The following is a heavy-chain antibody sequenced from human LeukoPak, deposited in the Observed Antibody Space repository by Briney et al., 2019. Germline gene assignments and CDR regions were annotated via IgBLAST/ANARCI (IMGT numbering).Heavy chain of an antibody. CDR3: AREGWFGEPPSHWFDP. Sequence: SQTLSLTCAISGDSVSSKSATWNWIRQSPSRGLEWLGRTYYTSKWYNDYAISVKSRITINPDTSKNQFSLQLNSVTPEDTAVYYCAREGWFGEPPSHWFDPWGQGTLVTVSS. CDR1: GDSVSSKSAT. J-gene: IGHJ5*02. CDR2: TYYTSKWYN. D-gene: IGHD3-10*01. V-gene: IGHV6-1*01.